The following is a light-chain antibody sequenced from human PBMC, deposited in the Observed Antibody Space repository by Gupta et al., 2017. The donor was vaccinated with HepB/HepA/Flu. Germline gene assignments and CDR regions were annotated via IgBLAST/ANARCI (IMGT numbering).Light chain of an antibody. CDR1: KLGDNY. CDR2: QES. CDR3: QEWDSSTYGV. J-gene: IGLJ2*01. V-gene: IGLV3-1*01. Sequence: SFQLLHPPSASVSPGKTASITCSGDKLGDNYACWYPQKPGQYTVLVSYQESKRPAGIPERCSDSNSGNTATMTISGTEAMDEADYDCQEWDSSTYGVFGGGTKLTVL.